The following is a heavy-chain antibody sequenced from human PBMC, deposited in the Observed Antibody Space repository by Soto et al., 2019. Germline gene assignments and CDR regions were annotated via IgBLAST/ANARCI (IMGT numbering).Heavy chain of an antibody. CDR2: ISYDGSNK. CDR3: ARLDITYCGGDCYSRGEEDDYYGLSS. J-gene: IGHJ6*02. Sequence: QVQLVESGGGGVQPGRSLRLSCAASGFTFSSYAMHWVRQAPGKGLEWVAVISYDGSNKYYADSVKGRFTISRDNSKNKLYLQVNSLRAEDTAVYYCARLDITYCGGDCYSRGEEDDYYGLSSVGQGTTVALSS. CDR1: GFTFSSYA. V-gene: IGHV3-30-3*01. D-gene: IGHD2-21*02.